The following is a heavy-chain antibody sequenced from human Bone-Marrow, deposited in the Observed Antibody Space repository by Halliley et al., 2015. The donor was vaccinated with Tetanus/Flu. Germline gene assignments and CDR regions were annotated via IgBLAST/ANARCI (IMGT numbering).Heavy chain of an antibody. Sequence: SLRLSCTASGFNFGDYAMTWVRQAPGKGLEWVGFIRSKAYGGTTEYAASVKGRFTISRDDSKSTAYLQVNSLKIEDTAVYSCARRLWNVAFDLWGQGTMVTVSS. D-gene: IGHD1-1*01. CDR1: GFNFGDYA. CDR2: IRSKAYGGTT. J-gene: IGHJ3*01. V-gene: IGHV3-49*04. CDR3: ARRLWNVAFDL.